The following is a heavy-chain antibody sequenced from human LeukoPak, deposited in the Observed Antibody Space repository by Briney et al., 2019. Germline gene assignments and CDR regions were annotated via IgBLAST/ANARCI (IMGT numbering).Heavy chain of an antibody. CDR2: IRSKAYGGTT. D-gene: IGHD3-22*01. Sequence: PGRSLRLSCTASGFTFGDYAMSWVRQAPGKGLEWVGFIRSKAYGGTTEYAASVKGRFTISRDDSKSIAYLQMNSLKTEDRAVYYCTRTYYYDSSGYYQLYYFDYWGEGNLVTVSS. CDR3: TRTYYYDSSGYYQLYYFDY. CDR1: GFTFGDYA. V-gene: IGHV3-49*04. J-gene: IGHJ4*02.